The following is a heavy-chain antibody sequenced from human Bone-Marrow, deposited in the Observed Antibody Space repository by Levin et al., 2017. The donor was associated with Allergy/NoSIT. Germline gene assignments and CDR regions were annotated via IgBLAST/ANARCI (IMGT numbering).Heavy chain of an antibody. D-gene: IGHD3-10*01. CDR3: ARDSGEGFGEFPLDY. CDR1: GFTFRTHA. Sequence: HPGGSLRLSCEAYGFTFRTHAMHWVRQAPGKGLEWVATISSDGNTIYYGDFVKGRFTSSRDNSGVTLYLQMNSLRADDTAVYYCARDSGEGFGEFPLDYWGQGTLVTVSS. V-gene: IGHV3-30*04. J-gene: IGHJ4*02. CDR2: ISSDGNTI.